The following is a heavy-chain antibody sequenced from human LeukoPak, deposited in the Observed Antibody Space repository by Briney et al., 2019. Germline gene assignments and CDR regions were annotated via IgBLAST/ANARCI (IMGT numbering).Heavy chain of an antibody. Sequence: GGSLRLSCAASGFTFRSYAMNWVRQAPGKGLEWISIISGSGDRTFYADSVKGRFTISRDNSKNTLYLQMNSLRAEGTAVYYCAKGTRPNYPFDYWGQGTLVTVSS. J-gene: IGHJ4*02. CDR1: GFTFRSYA. V-gene: IGHV3-23*01. CDR2: ISGSGDRT. D-gene: IGHD4-4*01. CDR3: AKGTRPNYPFDY.